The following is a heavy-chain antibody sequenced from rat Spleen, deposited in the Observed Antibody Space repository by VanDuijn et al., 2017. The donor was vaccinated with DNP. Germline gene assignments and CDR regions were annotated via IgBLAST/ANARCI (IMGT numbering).Heavy chain of an antibody. J-gene: IGHJ2*01. D-gene: IGHD5-1*01. CDR1: GFTFSDYA. CDR3: VRIGAVTGTFDY. Sequence: EVKLVESDGGLVQAGRSLKLSGAASGFTFSDYAMAWVRQAPTKGLEWVATISTRGGSTYYRGSVKGRFTISRDNAKSTLYLQMDSLRSEDTATYSCVRIGAVTGTFDYWGQGVMVTVSS. CDR2: ISTRGGST. V-gene: IGHV5S23*01.